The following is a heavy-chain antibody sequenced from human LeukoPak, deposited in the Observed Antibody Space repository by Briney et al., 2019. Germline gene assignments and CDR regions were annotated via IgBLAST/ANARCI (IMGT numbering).Heavy chain of an antibody. Sequence: PGGSLRLSCAASGLGLSNNWMTWVRQAPGKGLEWGANIDRGGSSLFYADSVRVRFTISRDNVKNSLYLHMNSLRAEDTAVYYCVRPDTTSFGSFDHWGRGTLVTVSS. CDR3: VRPDTTSFGSFDH. CDR2: IDRGGSSL. CDR1: GLGLSNNW. D-gene: IGHD1-26*01. V-gene: IGHV3-7*01. J-gene: IGHJ4*02.